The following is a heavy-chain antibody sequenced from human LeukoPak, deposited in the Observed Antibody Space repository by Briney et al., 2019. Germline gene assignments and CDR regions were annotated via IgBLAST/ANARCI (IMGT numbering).Heavy chain of an antibody. Sequence: PGRSLRLSCAASGFTFSSYGMHWVRQAPGKGLEWVAVISYDGSNKYYADSVKGRFTISRDNSKNTLYLQMNSLRAEDTAVYYCARSRYCGGDCYHYGMDVWGQGTTVTVSS. D-gene: IGHD2-21*01. J-gene: IGHJ6*02. CDR2: ISYDGSNK. CDR3: ARSRYCGGDCYHYGMDV. V-gene: IGHV3-30*03. CDR1: GFTFSSYG.